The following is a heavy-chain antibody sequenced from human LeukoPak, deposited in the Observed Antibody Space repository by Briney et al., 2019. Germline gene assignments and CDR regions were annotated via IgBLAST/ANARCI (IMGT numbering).Heavy chain of an antibody. CDR3: ARLYYYDSSGYYRS. CDR2: IYYSGST. Sequence: PSETLSLTCTVSGGSISSYYWSWIRQPPGKGLEWIGYIYYSGSTYYNPSLKSRVTISVDTSKNQFSLKLSSVTAADTAVYYCARLYYYDSSGYYRSWGQGTLVTVSS. CDR1: GGSISSYY. D-gene: IGHD3-22*01. J-gene: IGHJ4*02. V-gene: IGHV4-59*08.